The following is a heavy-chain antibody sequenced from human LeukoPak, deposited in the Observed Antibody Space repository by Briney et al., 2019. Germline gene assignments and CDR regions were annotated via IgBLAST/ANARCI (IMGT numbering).Heavy chain of an antibody. Sequence: GGSLRLSCAASGFTFSSYAMSWVRQAPGKGLEWVSGISGSGGSTYYADSVKGRFTISRDNSKNTLYLQMNSLRAEDTAIYYCAKGPSTVVTPLPDFWGQGTLVTVSS. V-gene: IGHV3-23*01. CDR3: AKGPSTVVTPLPDF. D-gene: IGHD4-23*01. CDR2: ISGSGGST. J-gene: IGHJ4*02. CDR1: GFTFSSYA.